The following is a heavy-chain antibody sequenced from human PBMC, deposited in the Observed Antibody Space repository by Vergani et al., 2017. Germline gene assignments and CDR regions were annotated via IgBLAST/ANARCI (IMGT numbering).Heavy chain of an antibody. J-gene: IGHJ4*02. CDR1: GGSISSGGYS. Sequence: QLQLQESGSGLAKPSQTLSLTCAVSGGSISSGGYSWSWIRQPPGKGLEWIGYIYHSGSTYYNPSLKSRVTISVDRSKNQFSLKLSSVTAADTAVYYCARAPYSNYLLYFDYWGQGTLVTVSS. V-gene: IGHV4-30-2*01. D-gene: IGHD4-11*01. CDR2: IYHSGST. CDR3: ARAPYSNYLLYFDY.